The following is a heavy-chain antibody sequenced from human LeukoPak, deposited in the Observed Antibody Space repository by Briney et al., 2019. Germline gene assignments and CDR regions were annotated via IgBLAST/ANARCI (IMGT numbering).Heavy chain of an antibody. Sequence: TGGSLRLSCAASGFTFSSYAMTWVRQAPGKGLECVSGISGSGGGTYYADSVKGRFTISRDNSKNTLYLQMNSLRAEDTAVYYCAKEDSYGYYFDYWGQGTLVTVSS. CDR1: GFTFSSYA. CDR3: AKEDSYGYYFDY. V-gene: IGHV3-23*01. CDR2: ISGSGGGT. J-gene: IGHJ4*02. D-gene: IGHD5-18*01.